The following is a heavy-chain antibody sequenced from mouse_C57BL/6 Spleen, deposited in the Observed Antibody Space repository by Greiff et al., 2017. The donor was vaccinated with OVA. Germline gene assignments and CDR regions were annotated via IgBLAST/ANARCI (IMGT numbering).Heavy chain of an antibody. CDR1: GYTFTSYW. CDR3: AREINYYGSSTWFAY. Sequence: QVQLQQPGTELVKPGASVKLSCKASGYTFTSYWMHWVKQRPGQGLEWIGNINPSNGGTNYNEKVTSKATLTVDKASSTAYMQLSSLTSEDSAVYYCAREINYYGSSTWFAYWGQGTLVTVSA. CDR2: INPSNGGT. J-gene: IGHJ3*01. V-gene: IGHV1-53*01. D-gene: IGHD1-1*01.